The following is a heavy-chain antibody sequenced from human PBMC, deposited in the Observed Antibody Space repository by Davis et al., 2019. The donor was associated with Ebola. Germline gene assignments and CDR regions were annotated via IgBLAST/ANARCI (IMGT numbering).Heavy chain of an antibody. D-gene: IGHD5-18*01. Sequence: ASVKVSCKASGYTFTVYYMHWVRQATGQGLEWMGWMNPNSGNTGYAQKFQGRVTMTRNTSISTAYMELSSLRSEDTAVYYCARRLGVSMDTRHDYWGQGTLVTVSS. V-gene: IGHV1-8*02. J-gene: IGHJ4*02. CDR1: GYTFTVYY. CDR2: MNPNSGNT. CDR3: ARRLGVSMDTRHDY.